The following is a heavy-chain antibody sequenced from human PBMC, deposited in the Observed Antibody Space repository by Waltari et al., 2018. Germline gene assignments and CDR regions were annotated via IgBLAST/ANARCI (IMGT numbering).Heavy chain of an antibody. V-gene: IGHV4-34*01. Sequence: QVQLQQWGAGLLKPSETLSLTCAVYGGSFSGYYWSWIRQPPGKGLEWIGEINQSGSTNYNPSLKSRVTISVDTSKNQFSLKLSSVTAADTAVYYCARVTTRAYYYYYYMDVWGKGTTVTISS. CDR2: INQSGST. CDR3: ARVTTRAYYYYYYMDV. D-gene: IGHD4-17*01. J-gene: IGHJ6*03. CDR1: GGSFSGYY.